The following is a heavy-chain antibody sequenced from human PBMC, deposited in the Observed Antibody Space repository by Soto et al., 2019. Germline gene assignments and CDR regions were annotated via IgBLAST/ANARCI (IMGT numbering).Heavy chain of an antibody. Sequence: PGGSLRLSCAASGFTFSSYGMHWVRQAPGKGLEWVAVIWYDGSNKYYADSVKGRFTISRDNSKNTLYLQMNSLRAEDTAVYYCARDPHWAENGSGSYYYYYYGMDVWGQGTTVTVSS. J-gene: IGHJ6*02. CDR3: ARDPHWAENGSGSYYYYYYGMDV. CDR1: GFTFSSYG. CDR2: IWYDGSNK. V-gene: IGHV3-33*01. D-gene: IGHD3-10*01.